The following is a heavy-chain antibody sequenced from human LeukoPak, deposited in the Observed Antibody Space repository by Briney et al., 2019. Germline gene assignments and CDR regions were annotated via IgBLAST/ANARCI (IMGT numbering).Heavy chain of an antibody. CDR2: MNPNSGNT. Sequence: GASVKVSCKASGYTFTSYDINWVRQATGQGLESMGWMNPNSGNTGYAQKFQGRVTMTRNTSISTAYMELSSLRSEDTAVYYCARGGRGYYDSSGYSYYMDVWGKGTTVTVSS. CDR3: ARGGRGYYDSSGYSYYMDV. D-gene: IGHD3-22*01. J-gene: IGHJ6*03. CDR1: GYTFTSYD. V-gene: IGHV1-8*01.